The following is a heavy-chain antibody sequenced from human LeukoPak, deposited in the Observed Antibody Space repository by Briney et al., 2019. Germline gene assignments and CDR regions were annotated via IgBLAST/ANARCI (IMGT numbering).Heavy chain of an antibody. CDR2: INPNSGGT. CDR1: GYTFTGYY. Sequence: ASVKVSCKASGYTFTGYYMHWVRQAPGQGLEWMGWINPNSGGTNYAQKFQGRVTMTRDASIGTAYMELSRLRSDDTAVYYCARSAYCGGDCYSYYFDYWGQGTLVTVSS. D-gene: IGHD2-21*02. V-gene: IGHV1-2*02. CDR3: ARSAYCGGDCYSYYFDY. J-gene: IGHJ4*02.